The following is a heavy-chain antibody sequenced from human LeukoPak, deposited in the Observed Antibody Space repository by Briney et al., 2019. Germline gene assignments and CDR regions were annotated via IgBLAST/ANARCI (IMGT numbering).Heavy chain of an antibody. CDR3: ATDFNYDSSGYMGY. CDR2: VDPEDGET. Sequence: ASVKVYCKVSGYTFTDYYMHWAQQAPGKGLEWMGLVDPEDGETIYAEKFQGRVTITADTSTDTAYMELSSLRSEDTAVYYCATDFNYDSSGYMGYWGQGTLVTVSS. J-gene: IGHJ4*02. CDR1: GYTFTDYY. D-gene: IGHD3-22*01. V-gene: IGHV1-69-2*01.